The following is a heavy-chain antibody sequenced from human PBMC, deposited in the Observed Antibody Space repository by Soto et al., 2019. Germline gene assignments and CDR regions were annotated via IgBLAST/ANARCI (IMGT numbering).Heavy chain of an antibody. Sequence: PSETLSLTCTVSGGSISSGGYYWSWIRQHPGKGLEWIGYIYYSGSTYYNPSLKSRVTISVDTSKNQFSLKLSSVTAADTAVYYCARGRAYCGGDCYPEDAFDIWGQGTMVTVSS. CDR3: ARGRAYCGGDCYPEDAFDI. D-gene: IGHD2-21*02. V-gene: IGHV4-31*03. CDR2: IYYSGST. CDR1: GGSISSGGYY. J-gene: IGHJ3*02.